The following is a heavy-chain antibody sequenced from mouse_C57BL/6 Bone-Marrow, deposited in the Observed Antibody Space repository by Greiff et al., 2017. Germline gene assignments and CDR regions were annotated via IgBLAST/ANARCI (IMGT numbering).Heavy chain of an antibody. CDR2: IDPSDSYT. V-gene: IGHV1-69*01. Sequence: QVHVKQPGAELVMPGASVKLSCKASGYTFTSYWMHWVKQRPGQGLEWIGEIDPSDSYTNYNQKFKGKSTLTVDKSSSTAYMQLSSLTSEDSAVYYCAPLRGDWYFDVWGTGTTVTVSS. D-gene: IGHD2-4*01. CDR1: GYTFTSYW. J-gene: IGHJ1*03. CDR3: APLRGDWYFDV.